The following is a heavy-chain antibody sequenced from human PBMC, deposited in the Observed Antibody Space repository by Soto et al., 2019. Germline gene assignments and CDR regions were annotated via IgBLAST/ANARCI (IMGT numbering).Heavy chain of an antibody. J-gene: IGHJ4*02. CDR3: ARGIWGMATIRPENY. CDR1: GFTFGDYA. Sequence: PGGSLRRYCTGSGFTFGDYAMSWFRQAPGKGLEWVGFIRSKPYGVTAEYAASVKGRSTISRDDSKSIAYLQMNSLTTEDTAVYYCARGIWGMATIRPENYWGQGTPVTVSS. D-gene: IGHD3-16*01. CDR2: IRSKPYGVTA. V-gene: IGHV3-49*03.